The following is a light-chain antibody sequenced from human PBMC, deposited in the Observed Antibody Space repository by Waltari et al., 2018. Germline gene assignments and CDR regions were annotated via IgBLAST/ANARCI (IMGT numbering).Light chain of an antibody. CDR3: QQYYGTPPYT. J-gene: IGKJ2*01. CDR2: WAS. CDR1: QSLLYSSNNKNY. Sequence: DTVMTQSPDSLAVSLGERATINCKSSQSLLYSSNNKNYLAWYQQKLGQPPKLLFYWASTRESGVPDRFSGSGSGTDFTLTISSLQAEDVAVYYCQQYYGTPPYTFGQGTKLEIK. V-gene: IGKV4-1*01.